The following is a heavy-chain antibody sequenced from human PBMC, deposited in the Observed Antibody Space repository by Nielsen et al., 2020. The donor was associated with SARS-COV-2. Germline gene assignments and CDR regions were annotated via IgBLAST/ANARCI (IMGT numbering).Heavy chain of an antibody. D-gene: IGHD7-27*01. CDR1: GFTFSNAW. J-gene: IGHJ4*01. V-gene: IGHV3-23*01. CDR2: IFSNGAAA. Sequence: GESLKISCAASGFTFSNAWMSWVRQAPGKGLEWVSGIFSNGAAAWYAESVKGRFTISRDNSKNTLYLQLNSLRAEDTAIYYCAKDETTSGVNFFHYWGQGAPVTVSS. CDR3: AKDETTSGVNFFHY.